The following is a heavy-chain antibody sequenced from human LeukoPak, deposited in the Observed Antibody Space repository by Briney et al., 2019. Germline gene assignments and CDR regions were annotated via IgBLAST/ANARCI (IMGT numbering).Heavy chain of an antibody. CDR2: IYYSGST. CDR1: GGSISSSSYY. V-gene: IGHV4-39*01. J-gene: IGHJ4*02. CDR3: ARSIVGATGGFDS. D-gene: IGHD1-26*01. Sequence: SETLSLTCTVPGGSISSSSYYWGWIRQPPGKGLEGIGSIYYSGSTYYNPSLKSRVTISVDTSKNQFSLKLSSVTAADTAVYACARSIVGATGGFDSWGQGTLVTVPS.